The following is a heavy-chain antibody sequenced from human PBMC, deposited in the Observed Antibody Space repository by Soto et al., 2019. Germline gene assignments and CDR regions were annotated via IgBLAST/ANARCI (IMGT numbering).Heavy chain of an antibody. V-gene: IGHV2-26*01. CDR3: ARTRVVVAANHFDY. CDR1: GFSLSNARMG. J-gene: IGHJ4*02. CDR2: IFSNDEK. Sequence: QVTLKESGPVLVNPTETLTLTCTVSGFSLSNARMGVSWIRQPPGKALEWLAHIFSNDEKSYSTSLKSRLTISKDTSKSQVVLTMTNMDPVDTATYYCARTRVVVAANHFDYWGQGTLVTVSS. D-gene: IGHD2-15*01.